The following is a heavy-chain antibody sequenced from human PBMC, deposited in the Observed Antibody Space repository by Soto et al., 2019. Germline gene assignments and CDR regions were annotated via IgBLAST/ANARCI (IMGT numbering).Heavy chain of an antibody. J-gene: IGHJ6*02. Sequence: PSETLSLTCAVYGGSFSGYYWSWIRQPPGKGLEWIGEINHSGSTNYNPSLKSRVTISVDTSKNQFSLKLSSVTAADTAVYYCASERAVVGAYDYYGMYVLGQRTTVTVSS. CDR3: ASERAVVGAYDYYGMYV. CDR1: GGSFSGYY. V-gene: IGHV4-34*01. CDR2: INHSGST. D-gene: IGHD2-2*01.